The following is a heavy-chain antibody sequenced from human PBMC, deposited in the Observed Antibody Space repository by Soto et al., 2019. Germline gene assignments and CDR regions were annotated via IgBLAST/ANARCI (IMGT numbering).Heavy chain of an antibody. CDR2: INHSGRT. CDR1: GGSFSGYY. CDR3: ARPYCDDCSGSFDS. V-gene: IGHV4-34*01. Sequence: SETLSLTCVVYGGSFSGYYWSWIRQPPGKGLEWIGEINHSGRTNYNLSLKSRVTMSVNTSKNQFSLNLGSVTAADTAVYYCARPYCDDCSGSFDSWGQGTLVTVSS. D-gene: IGHD3-22*01. J-gene: IGHJ4*02.